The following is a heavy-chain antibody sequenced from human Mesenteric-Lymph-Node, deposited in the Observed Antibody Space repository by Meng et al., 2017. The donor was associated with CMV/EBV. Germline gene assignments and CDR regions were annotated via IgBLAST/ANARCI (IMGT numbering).Heavy chain of an antibody. Sequence: GESLKISCAAAGFHFSATGMHWVRQAPGKGLVWVAFIRYDGTETNYGESVKGRFSISRDNSKNTLYLQMNSLRAEDTAVYYCARTNWNPYYFDYWGQGTLVTVSS. CDR2: IRYDGTET. J-gene: IGHJ4*02. D-gene: IGHD1-1*01. CDR1: GFHFSATG. V-gene: IGHV3-30*02. CDR3: ARTNWNPYYFDY.